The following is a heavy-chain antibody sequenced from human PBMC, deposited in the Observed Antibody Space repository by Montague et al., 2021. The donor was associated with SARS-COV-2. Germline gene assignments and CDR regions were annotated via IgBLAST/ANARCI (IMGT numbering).Heavy chain of an antibody. Sequence: SETLSLTCTVSGGSITEINYYWGWIRQPPGKGLKWIGNIFHSGSTYYNPSLMSRVTISVDTSRKEFSLKLNSVTAADTAVYYCGRQKLDFLSDGFSDHFDSWGQGTRVTVSS. V-gene: IGHV4-39*01. CDR3: GRQKLDFLSDGFSDHFDS. J-gene: IGHJ4*02. CDR1: GGSITEINYY. D-gene: IGHD3-3*01. CDR2: IFHSGST.